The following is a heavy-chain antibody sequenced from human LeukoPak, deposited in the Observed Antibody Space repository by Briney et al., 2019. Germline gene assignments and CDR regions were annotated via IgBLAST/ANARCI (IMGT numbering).Heavy chain of an antibody. Sequence: GESLKISCKGSGYSFSNYWIGWVRQMPGKGLEWMGIIYPGDSNTGYSPSFQAQVTISADKSISTAYLQWTSLKASDTAIYYCARQPLVRDCGGDCEFDYWGQGTRVSVSS. CDR1: GYSFSNYW. CDR3: ARQPLVRDCGGDCEFDY. D-gene: IGHD2-21*02. V-gene: IGHV5-51*01. J-gene: IGHJ4*02. CDR2: IYPGDSNT.